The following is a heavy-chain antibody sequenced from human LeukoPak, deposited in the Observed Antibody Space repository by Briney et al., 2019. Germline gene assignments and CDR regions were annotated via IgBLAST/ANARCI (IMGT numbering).Heavy chain of an antibody. J-gene: IGHJ4*02. CDR2: INPNSGGT. V-gene: IGHV1-2*02. CDR3: ARFLPDTADDY. D-gene: IGHD5-18*01. CDR1: GYTFTGYY. Sequence: ASVTVSFKASGYTFTGYYMHWVRQAPGQGLEWMGWINPNSGGTNYAQKFQGRVTMTRDTSITTAYMELSRLRSDDTAVYYCARFLPDTADDYWGQGTLVTVSS.